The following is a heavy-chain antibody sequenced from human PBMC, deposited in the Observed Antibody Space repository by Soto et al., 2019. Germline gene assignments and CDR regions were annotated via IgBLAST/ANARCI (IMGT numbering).Heavy chain of an antibody. V-gene: IGHV5-10-1*01. CDR1: GYSFTSYW. J-gene: IGHJ4*02. Sequence: GESLKISCKGSGYSFTSYWISWVRQMPGKGLEWMGRIDPSDSYTNYSPSFQGHVTLSADKSISTAYLQWSSLRASDTAMYYCARGYYDILTGSVFAYWGQGTLVTVSS. D-gene: IGHD3-9*01. CDR3: ARGYYDILTGSVFAY. CDR2: IDPSDSYT.